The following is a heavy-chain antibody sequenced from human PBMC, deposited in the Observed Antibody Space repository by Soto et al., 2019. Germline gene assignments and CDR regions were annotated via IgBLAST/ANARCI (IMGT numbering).Heavy chain of an antibody. CDR1: AYTFTNYG. CDR2: ISPFDGNT. Sequence: ASVKVSCKTSAYTFTNYGISWVRQAPGQGLEWMGWISPFDGNTNYAQNLQGRVTLTTDTSTSTAYMEVRSLRSDDTAVYFCAREVNYYDSSGYPANVPSLLRYFDYWGQGTLVTVSS. V-gene: IGHV1-18*01. D-gene: IGHD3-22*01. CDR3: AREVNYYDSSGYPANVPSLLRYFDY. J-gene: IGHJ4*02.